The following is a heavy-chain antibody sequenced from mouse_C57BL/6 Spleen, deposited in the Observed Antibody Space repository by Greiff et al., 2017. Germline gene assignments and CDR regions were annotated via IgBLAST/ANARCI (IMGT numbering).Heavy chain of an antibody. Sequence: EVKVEESGPGLVKPSQSLSLTCSVTGYSITSGYYWNWIRQFPGNKLEWMGYISYDGSNNYNPSLKNRISITRDTSKNQFFLKLNSVTTEDTATYYCARGGDYYGSSYGYFDYWGQGTTLTVSS. CDR2: ISYDGSN. CDR3: ARGGDYYGSSYGYFDY. J-gene: IGHJ2*01. D-gene: IGHD1-1*01. V-gene: IGHV3-6*01. CDR1: GYSITSGYY.